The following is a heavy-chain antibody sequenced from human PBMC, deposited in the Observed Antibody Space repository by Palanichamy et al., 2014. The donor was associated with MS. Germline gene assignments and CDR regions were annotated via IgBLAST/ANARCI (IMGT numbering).Heavy chain of an antibody. D-gene: IGHD2-21*01. CDR1: GFTFRSCW. Sequence: EVQLVESGGGLVQPGGSLRLSCAASGFTFRSCWMHWVRQVPGKGLVWVSRINGDGSSTDYADSVKGRFTISRDNAKNTLFLYMNSLRAEDTAVYYCARGYCDVTSPSFHYWGQGTLVTVSA. V-gene: IGHV3-74*01. CDR2: INGDGSST. J-gene: IGHJ4*02. CDR3: ARGYCDVTSPSFHY.